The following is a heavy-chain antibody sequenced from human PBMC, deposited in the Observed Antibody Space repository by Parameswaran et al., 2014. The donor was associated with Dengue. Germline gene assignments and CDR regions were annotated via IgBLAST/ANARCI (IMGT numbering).Heavy chain of an antibody. Sequence: RWIRQPPGKGLEWLGHVYDSGTTNYHPSLKRRLTISVDTSKAQFSLLLTSVTVADTAVYYCARSYSSGHRSEFDSWGHGTLVTVSS. D-gene: IGHD6-19*01. J-gene: IGHJ4*01. CDR3: ARSYSSGHRSEFDS. CDR2: VYDSGTT. V-gene: IGHV4-59*08.